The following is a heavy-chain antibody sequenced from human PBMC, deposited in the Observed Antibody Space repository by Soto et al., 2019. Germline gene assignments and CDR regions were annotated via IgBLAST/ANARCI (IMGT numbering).Heavy chain of an antibody. V-gene: IGHV4-59*01. Sequence: SETLSLTCTVSGGSISSYYWSWIRQPPGKGLEWIGYIYYSGSTNYNPSLKSRVTISVDTSKNQFSLKLSSVTAADTAVYYCARGRDFWSGHGDLYGMDVWGQGTTVTVSS. D-gene: IGHD3-3*01. CDR1: GGSISSYY. CDR2: IYYSGST. J-gene: IGHJ6*02. CDR3: ARGRDFWSGHGDLYGMDV.